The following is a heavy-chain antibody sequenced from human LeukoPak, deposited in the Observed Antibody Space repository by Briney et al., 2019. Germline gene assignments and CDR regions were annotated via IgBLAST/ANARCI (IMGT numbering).Heavy chain of an antibody. CDR3: ARDSMDSGYDVIPSFDY. CDR2: IIPILGIA. D-gene: IGHD5-12*01. Sequence: ASVKVSCKASGGTFSSYAISWVRQAPGQGLEWMGRIIPILGIANYAQKFQGRVTITADKSTSTAYMELSSLRSEDTAVYYCARDSMDSGYDVIPSFDYWGQGTLVTVSS. CDR1: GGTFSSYA. V-gene: IGHV1-69*04. J-gene: IGHJ4*02.